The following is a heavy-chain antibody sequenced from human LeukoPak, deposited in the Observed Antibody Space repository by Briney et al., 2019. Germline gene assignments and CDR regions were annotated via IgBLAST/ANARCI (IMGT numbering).Heavy chain of an antibody. V-gene: IGHV3-7*01. J-gene: IGHJ4*02. Sequence: GESLRLSCIGFGMNNYWMTWVRQAPGKGLQSLANINKDGSEKYYLDSVKGRITISRDNMKNSVFLEINSLRAEDTGIYYCATDLNWVSHWGQGTLVTVSS. CDR2: INKDGSEK. CDR1: GMNNYW. D-gene: IGHD3-16*01. CDR3: ATDLNWVSH.